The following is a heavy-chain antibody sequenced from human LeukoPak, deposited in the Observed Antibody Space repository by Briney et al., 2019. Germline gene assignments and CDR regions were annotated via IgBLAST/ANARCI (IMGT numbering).Heavy chain of an antibody. V-gene: IGHV3-21*01. Sequence: PGGSLRLSCAASGFTFSSYSMNWVRQAPGKGLEWVSSISSSSYIYYADSVKGRFTISRDNAKNSLYLQMNSLRAEDTAVYYCARVCSGCPDDYWGQGTLVTVSS. CDR2: ISSSSYI. CDR3: ARVCSGCPDDY. CDR1: GFTFSSYS. J-gene: IGHJ4*02. D-gene: IGHD2-15*01.